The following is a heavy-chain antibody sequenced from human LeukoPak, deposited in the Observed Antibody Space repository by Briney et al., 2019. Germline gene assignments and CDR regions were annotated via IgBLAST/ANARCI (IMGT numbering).Heavy chain of an antibody. D-gene: IGHD4-11*01. Sequence: PGGSLRLSCEASGFTFDDYAMHWVRQAPGKGLEWVSGISWNSGSIGYADSVKGRFTISRDNAKNSLFLQMNSLRAEDTALYFCAKDTSSNYIFGWFDPWGQGTLVTVSS. CDR2: ISWNSGSI. J-gene: IGHJ5*02. CDR3: AKDTSSNYIFGWFDP. CDR1: GFTFDDYA. V-gene: IGHV3-9*01.